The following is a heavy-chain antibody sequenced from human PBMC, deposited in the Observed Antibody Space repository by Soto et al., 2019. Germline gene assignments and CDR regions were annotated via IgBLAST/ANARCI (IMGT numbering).Heavy chain of an antibody. CDR1: GFTFSDYY. Sequence: PGGSLRLSCAASGFTFSDYYMSWIRQAPGKGLEWVSYISSSGSTIYYADSVKGRFTISRDNAKNSLYLQMNSLRAEDTAVYYCARDRPYSSGWYPGVFDYWGQGTLVTVSS. J-gene: IGHJ4*02. D-gene: IGHD6-19*01. V-gene: IGHV3-11*01. CDR3: ARDRPYSSGWYPGVFDY. CDR2: ISSSGSTI.